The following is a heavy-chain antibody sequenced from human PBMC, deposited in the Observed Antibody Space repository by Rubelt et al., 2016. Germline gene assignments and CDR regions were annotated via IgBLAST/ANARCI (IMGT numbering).Heavy chain of an antibody. V-gene: IGHV3-30*02. CDR1: GFTFSSYG. D-gene: IGHD4-17*01. CDR3: AKPARLDYGINAEYFQH. CDR2: IRYDGSNK. Sequence: QVQLVESGGGVVQPGGSLRLSCAASGFTFSSYGMHWVRQAPGKGLEWVAFIRYDGSNKYYAESVKGRFTISRDNSKNTLYRQMNSLRAEDTAVYYCAKPARLDYGINAEYFQHWGQGTLVTVSS. J-gene: IGHJ1*01.